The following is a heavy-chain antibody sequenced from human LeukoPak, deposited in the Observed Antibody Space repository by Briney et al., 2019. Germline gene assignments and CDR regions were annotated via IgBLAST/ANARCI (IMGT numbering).Heavy chain of an antibody. CDR2: IRNKADGYIT. CDR3: AKAGAARPLKYYMDV. V-gene: IGHV3-72*01. CDR1: GFTFSPHY. D-gene: IGHD6-6*01. Sequence: PGGSLRLSCVASGFTFSPHYMDWVRQSPGQGLEWVGLIRNKADGYITIYAASVKGRFTISRDDSKNSVYLQMNSLRAEDTAVYYCAKAGAARPLKYYMDVWGKGTTVTVSS. J-gene: IGHJ6*03.